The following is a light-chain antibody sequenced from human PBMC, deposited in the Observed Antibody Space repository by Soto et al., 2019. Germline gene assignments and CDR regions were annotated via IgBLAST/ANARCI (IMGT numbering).Light chain of an antibody. CDR1: QGISSW. CDR2: KAS. CDR3: QHYNSYPLT. Sequence: DIEMTQSPSSLSESVGARFTMTCLASQGISSWLAWYQQKAGKAPNLLIYKASTLETGVPSRFSGSASGTEFTLTISSLQPDDFATYYCQHYNSYPLTFGGGTKVDIK. J-gene: IGKJ4*01. V-gene: IGKV1-5*03.